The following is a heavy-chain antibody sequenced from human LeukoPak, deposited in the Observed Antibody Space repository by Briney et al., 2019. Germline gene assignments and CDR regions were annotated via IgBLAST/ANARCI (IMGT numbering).Heavy chain of an antibody. V-gene: IGHV3-7*01. CDR1: GFTFSSYW. CDR2: IKQDGNEK. CDR3: ARDLSSLVGDQYFDWLPPVYYYYMDV. D-gene: IGHD3-9*01. J-gene: IGHJ6*03. Sequence: QSGGSLRLSCAASGFTFSSYWMSWVRQAPGKGLEWVANIKQDGNEKYYVDSVKGRFTISRDNAENSLYLQLNSLRAEDTAVYYCARDLSSLVGDQYFDWLPPVYYYYMDVWGKGTTVTVSS.